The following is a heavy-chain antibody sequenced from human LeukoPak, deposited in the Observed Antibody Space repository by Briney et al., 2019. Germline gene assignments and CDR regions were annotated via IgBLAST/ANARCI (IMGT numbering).Heavy chain of an antibody. CDR2: INPSGGST. V-gene: IGHV1-46*01. D-gene: IGHD6-19*01. CDR1: GYTFTSYY. CDR3: ARDMVRSSGSSSILDY. Sequence: ASVKVSCKASGYTFTSYYMHWVRQAPGQGLEWMGIINPSGGSTSYAQRSQGRVTMTRDTSTSTVYMELSSLRSEDTAVYYCARDMVRSSGSSSILDYWGQGTLVTVSS. J-gene: IGHJ4*02.